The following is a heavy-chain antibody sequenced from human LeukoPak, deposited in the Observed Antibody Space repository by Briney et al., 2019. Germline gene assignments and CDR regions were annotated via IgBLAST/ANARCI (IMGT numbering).Heavy chain of an antibody. J-gene: IGHJ5*02. Sequence: SETLSLTCTVSGGSISSSSYYWGWIRQPPGKGLEWIGSIYYSGSTYYNPSLKSRVTISVDTSKNQFSLKLSSVTAADTAVYYCARGGGSPGWFDPWGQGTLVAVSS. V-gene: IGHV4-39*07. CDR3: ARGGGSPGWFDP. CDR1: GGSISSSSYY. CDR2: IYYSGST. D-gene: IGHD2-15*01.